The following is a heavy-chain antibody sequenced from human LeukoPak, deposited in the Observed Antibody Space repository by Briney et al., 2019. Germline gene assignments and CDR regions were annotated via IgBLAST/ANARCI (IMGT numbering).Heavy chain of an antibody. CDR1: GYTFTSYA. V-gene: IGHV7-4-1*02. J-gene: IGHJ6*03. D-gene: IGHD2-2*01. Sequence: ASVKVSCKASGYTFTSYAMNWVRQAPGQGLEWMGWINTNTGNPTYAQGFTGRFVFSLDTSVSTAYLQISSLKAEDTAVYYCARDIIEVPAALYYMDVWGKGTTVTVSS. CDR3: ARDIIEVPAALYYMDV. CDR2: INTNTGNP.